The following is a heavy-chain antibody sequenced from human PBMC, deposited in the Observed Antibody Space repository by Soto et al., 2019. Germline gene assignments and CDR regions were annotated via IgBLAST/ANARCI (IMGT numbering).Heavy chain of an antibody. D-gene: IGHD3-10*01. V-gene: IGHV3-48*02. Sequence: LRLSCAASVFTFSSYSMNWVRQAPGKGLELVSYISSSSSTIYYADAMKGRFTISRDSAKNSLYLQISSLREEDTAVYYCGRDPALGNAAGFDYWGQGTLVTVSS. J-gene: IGHJ4*02. CDR3: GRDPALGNAAGFDY. CDR2: ISSSSSTI. CDR1: VFTFSSYS.